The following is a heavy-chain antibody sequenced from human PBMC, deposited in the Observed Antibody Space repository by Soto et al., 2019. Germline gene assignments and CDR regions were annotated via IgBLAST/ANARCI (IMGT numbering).Heavy chain of an antibody. D-gene: IGHD1-26*01. CDR1: GYTFSSYY. Sequence: ASVKVSCKASGYTFSSYYIHWVRQAPGQGLEWMGIINPSGGSTSYAQKFQGRVTMTRDTSTSTVYMELSSLGSEDTAVYYCARDEFATDYYYGMDVWGQGTTVTVSS. V-gene: IGHV1-46*01. J-gene: IGHJ6*02. CDR2: INPSGGST. CDR3: ARDEFATDYYYGMDV.